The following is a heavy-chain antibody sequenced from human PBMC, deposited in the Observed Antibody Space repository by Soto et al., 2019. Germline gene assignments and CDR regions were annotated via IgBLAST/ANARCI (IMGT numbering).Heavy chain of an antibody. CDR1: GGSISSGDYY. Sequence: SETLSLTCTVSGGSISSGDYYWSWIRQPPGKGLEWIGYIYYSGSTYYNPSLKSRVTISVDTSKNQFSLKLSSVTAADTAVYYCARVWYSSSSGVYWFDPWGQGTLVTVSS. V-gene: IGHV4-30-4*01. CDR3: ARVWYSSSSGVYWFDP. CDR2: IYYSGST. J-gene: IGHJ5*02. D-gene: IGHD6-6*01.